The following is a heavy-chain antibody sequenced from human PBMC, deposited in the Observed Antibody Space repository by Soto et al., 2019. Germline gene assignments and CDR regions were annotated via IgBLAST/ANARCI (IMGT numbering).Heavy chain of an antibody. CDR3: ARVWGGAFDI. D-gene: IGHD3-10*01. J-gene: IGHJ3*02. Sequence: SETLSLTCTVSGGSISSYDWSWIRQPPGKGLEWIGYIYYSGSTNYNPSHKSRVTISVDTSKNQFSLKLSSVTAADTAVYYCARVWGGAFDIWGQGTMVTVSS. V-gene: IGHV4-59*01. CDR2: IYYSGST. CDR1: GGSISSYD.